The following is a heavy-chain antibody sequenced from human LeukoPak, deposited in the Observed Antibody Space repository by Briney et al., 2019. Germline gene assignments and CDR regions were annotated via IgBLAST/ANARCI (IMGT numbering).Heavy chain of an antibody. Sequence: ASVKVSCKASGYSFSDYAVNWVRQAPGQGLEWMGWINSNTGKPRYAQGFPGRFVFSWDKSVNTAYLQISSVKTEDTAVYYCARGPDTTVFGVHFDFWGQGTLVTVSS. V-gene: IGHV7-4-1*02. D-gene: IGHD3-3*01. CDR1: GYSFSDYA. CDR3: ARGPDTTVFGVHFDF. CDR2: INSNTGKP. J-gene: IGHJ4*02.